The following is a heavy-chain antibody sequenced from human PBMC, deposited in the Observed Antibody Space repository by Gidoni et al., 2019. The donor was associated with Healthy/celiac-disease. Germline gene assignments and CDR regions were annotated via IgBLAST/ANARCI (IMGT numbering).Heavy chain of an antibody. J-gene: IGHJ6*02. CDR3: ARDGRGATVTTGGMDV. CDR1: GFTVSSYD. Sequence: EVQLVESGGGLVQPGGSLRLSCAASGFTVSSYDMHWVRQATGKGLEWVSAIGTAGDTYYPGSVKGRFTISRENAKNSLYLQMNSLRAGDTAVYYCARDGRGATVTTGGMDVWGQGTTVTVSS. CDR2: IGTAGDT. D-gene: IGHD4-17*01. V-gene: IGHV3-13*01.